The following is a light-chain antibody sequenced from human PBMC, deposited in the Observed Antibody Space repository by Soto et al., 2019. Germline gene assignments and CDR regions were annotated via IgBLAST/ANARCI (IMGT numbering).Light chain of an antibody. V-gene: IGLV2-14*01. CDR2: EVG. Sequence: QSVLTQPASVSASPGQSITISCTGTSSDVGGYNYVSWYQHLPGKAPKLMIYEVGDRPSGLSNRFSGSKSGNTASLTISRLQPEDEADYYCSSYTSNNFYVFGTGTKV. J-gene: IGLJ1*01. CDR1: SSDVGGYNY. CDR3: SSYTSNNFYV.